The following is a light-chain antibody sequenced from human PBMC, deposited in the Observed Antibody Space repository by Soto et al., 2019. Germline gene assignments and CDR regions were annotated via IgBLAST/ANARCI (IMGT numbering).Light chain of an antibody. V-gene: IGKV1-39*01. CDR3: QQTDICRRS. Sequence: IQMTQTSSSLSASVGDRVTITCRASQSISSYLNWYQHKPGKAPKLLIYAASSLQTGVPSRFSGSRSGTDFALTIISLQRDDFATYYCQQTDICRRSFGQGGIVDIK. J-gene: IGKJ1*01. CDR2: AAS. CDR1: QSISSY.